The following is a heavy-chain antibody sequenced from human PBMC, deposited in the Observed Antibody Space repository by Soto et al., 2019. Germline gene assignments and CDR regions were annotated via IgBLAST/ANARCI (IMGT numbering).Heavy chain of an antibody. J-gene: IGHJ4*01. V-gene: IGHV3-23*01. CDR2: ISGSGAST. CDR1: GFSFSGYA. CDR3: AKNSKGYSGSYFDY. D-gene: IGHD1-26*01. Sequence: EVQLLESGGGVGQPGGSLRLSCAATGFSFSGYAMSWVRQAAGKGLEWVSTISGSGASTFYADSVKGRFTISRDNSKNTCYLQINSLRAEDTAVYYCAKNSKGYSGSYFDYWGQEPWSPSPQ.